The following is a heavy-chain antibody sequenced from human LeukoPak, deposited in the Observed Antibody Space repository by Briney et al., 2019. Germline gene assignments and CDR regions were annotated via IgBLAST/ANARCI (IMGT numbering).Heavy chain of an antibody. CDR3: ARDRSEYYDSSGAY. Sequence: ASVKVSCKASGYTFTSYGISWVRQAPGQGLEWMGWISAYNGNTNYAQKLQGRVTTTTDTSTSTAYMELRSLRSDDTAVYYCARDRSEYYDSSGAYWGQGTLVTVSS. J-gene: IGHJ4*02. CDR1: GYTFTSYG. V-gene: IGHV1-18*01. D-gene: IGHD3-22*01. CDR2: ISAYNGNT.